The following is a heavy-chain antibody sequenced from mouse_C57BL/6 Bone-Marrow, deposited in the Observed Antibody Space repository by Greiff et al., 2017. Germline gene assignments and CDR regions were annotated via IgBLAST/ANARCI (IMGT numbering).Heavy chain of an antibody. CDR1: GYAFSSYW. CDR3: ARFYYGSSYYFDY. CDR2: IYPGDGDT. D-gene: IGHD1-1*01. Sequence: QVQLQQSGAELVKPGASVKISCKASGYAFSSYWMNWVKQRPGKGLEWIGQIYPGDGDTNYNGKFKGKATLTADKSSSTAYMQISSLTSEDSAVYFCARFYYGSSYYFDYWGQGTTLTVSS. J-gene: IGHJ2*01. V-gene: IGHV1-80*01.